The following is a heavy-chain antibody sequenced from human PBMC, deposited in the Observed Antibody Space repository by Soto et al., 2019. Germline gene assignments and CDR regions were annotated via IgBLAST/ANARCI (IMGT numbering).Heavy chain of an antibody. V-gene: IGHV4-39*01. J-gene: IGHJ4*02. CDR1: GGSISSYSHY. CDR2: MYYSGST. CDR3: ARQSPYYYDSSGYYDPLDY. D-gene: IGHD3-22*01. Sequence: SETLSLTCTVSGGSISSYSHYCGWIRQPPGQGLEWIGCMYYSGSTYYNPSLKSRVTISVDTSKNQFSLKLSSVTAADTAVYYCARQSPYYYDSSGYYDPLDYWGQGTLVTVSS.